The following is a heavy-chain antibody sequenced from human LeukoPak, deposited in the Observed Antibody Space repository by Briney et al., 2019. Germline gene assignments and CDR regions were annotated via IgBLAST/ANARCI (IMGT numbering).Heavy chain of an antibody. CDR1: GFTFSTCD. CDR2: ISYGGSNK. CDR3: AKDWAQGGGY. D-gene: IGHD3-16*01. J-gene: IGHJ4*02. Sequence: GGSLRLSCAASGFTFSTCDMHWVRQAPGKGLEWVAVISYGGSNKYYADSVKGRFTISRDNSKNTLYLQMNSLRAEDTAVYYCAKDWAQGGGYWGQGTLVTVSS. V-gene: IGHV3-30*18.